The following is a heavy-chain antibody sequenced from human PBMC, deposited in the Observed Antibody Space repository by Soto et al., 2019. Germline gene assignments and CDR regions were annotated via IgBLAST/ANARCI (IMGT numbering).Heavy chain of an antibody. Sequence: GSLRLSCAASGFTFSTYSMNWVRQAPGKGLEWVSSVSTSSRYIYYADSVKGRFTISRDNAKNSLSLQMNSLRAEDTAVYYCARGYQEGIVVVPADSDYWGQGTLVTVSS. CDR1: GFTFSTYS. CDR2: VSTSSRYI. V-gene: IGHV3-21*01. CDR3: ARGYQEGIVVVPADSDY. D-gene: IGHD2-2*01. J-gene: IGHJ4*02.